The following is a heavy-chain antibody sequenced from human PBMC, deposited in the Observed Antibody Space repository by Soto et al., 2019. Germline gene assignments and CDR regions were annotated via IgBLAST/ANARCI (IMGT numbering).Heavy chain of an antibody. CDR1: GYSLTELS. CDR2: FDPKDGET. CDR3: ATEPRDNYYYRSGGEY. Sequence: GASVKVSCKVSGYSLTELSMHWVRQAPGKGLEWMGGFDPKDGETVYAQKFQGRVTMTEDTSTGTAYMELSSLRSEDTAVFYCATEPRDNYYYRSGGEYWGQGTQVTVSS. D-gene: IGHD3-22*01. V-gene: IGHV1-24*01. J-gene: IGHJ4*02.